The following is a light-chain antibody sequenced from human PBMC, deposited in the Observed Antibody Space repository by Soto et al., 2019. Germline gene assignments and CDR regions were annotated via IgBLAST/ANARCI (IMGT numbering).Light chain of an antibody. V-gene: IGKV1-5*03. CDR2: KAS. J-gene: IGKJ1*01. CDR3: QQYNSYRT. CDR1: QSISSW. Sequence: DIQMTQSPSTLSASVGASVTITCRASQSISSWLAWYQQKPGKAPKLLIYKASSLESGVPSRFSGSGSGTEFTHTISSLQPDDFATYYCQQYNSYRTFGQGTKVEIK.